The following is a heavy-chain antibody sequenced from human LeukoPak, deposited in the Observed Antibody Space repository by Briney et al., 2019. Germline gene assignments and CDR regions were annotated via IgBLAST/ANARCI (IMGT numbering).Heavy chain of an antibody. D-gene: IGHD3-10*01. CDR2: INHSGST. J-gene: IGHJ5*02. CDR3: ARGLLYYGSGRNGIDP. V-gene: IGHV4-34*01. Sequence: SETLSLTCAVYGGSFSGYYWSWIRQPPGKGREWIGEINHSGSTNYNPSLKSRVTISVDTSKNQFSLKLSSVTAADTAVYYCARGLLYYGSGRNGIDPWGQGTLVTVSS. CDR1: GGSFSGYY.